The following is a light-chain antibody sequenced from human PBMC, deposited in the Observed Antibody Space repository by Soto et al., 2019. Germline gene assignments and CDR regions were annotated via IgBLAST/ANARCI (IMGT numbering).Light chain of an antibody. J-gene: IGKJ4*01. CDR1: QSISSW. Sequence: DIQMTQSPSPLSASVGDRVTITCRASQSISSWLAWYQQKPGKAPKLLIYDASSLESGVPSRFSGSGSGTECTLTISSLQPDDVATYYCQQSYTTPLTLGGGTKVDIK. V-gene: IGKV1-5*01. CDR2: DAS. CDR3: QQSYTTPLT.